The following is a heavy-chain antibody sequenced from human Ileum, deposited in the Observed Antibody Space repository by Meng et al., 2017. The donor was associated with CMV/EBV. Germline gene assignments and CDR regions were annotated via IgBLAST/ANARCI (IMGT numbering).Heavy chain of an antibody. Sequence: QMRLQGSGPVLVKPSETPSLTCNVSGGSISDYHWTWIRKSAGKGLQWLGRLRTSGTIDHNPSFKSRVTLSIDTSKNQFSLKLTSVTAADTAVYYCGRAGARGVPVDIWGQGTLVTVS. CDR2: LRTSGTI. CDR1: GGSISDYH. J-gene: IGHJ4*02. V-gene: IGHV4-4*07. D-gene: IGHD3-10*01. CDR3: GRAGARGVPVDI.